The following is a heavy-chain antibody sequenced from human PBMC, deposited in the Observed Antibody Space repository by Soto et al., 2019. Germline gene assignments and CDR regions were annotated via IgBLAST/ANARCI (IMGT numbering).Heavy chain of an antibody. CDR3: AREIDGYYGMDV. Sequence: QVQLVQSGAEVKKPGSSVKVSCKASGGTFSTDSISWVRQAPGQGLEWMGGIIPMFGTANNAQKFQGRVTITADESTSTAYMELSSLRSEDTAVYFCAREIDGYYGMDVWGKGPTVTVAS. CDR1: GGTFSTDS. J-gene: IGHJ6*04. CDR2: IIPMFGTA. V-gene: IGHV1-69*12.